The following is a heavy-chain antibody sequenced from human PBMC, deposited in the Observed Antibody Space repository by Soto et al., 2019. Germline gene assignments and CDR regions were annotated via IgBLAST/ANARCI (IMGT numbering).Heavy chain of an antibody. CDR1: GGSISSYY. V-gene: IGHV4-59*08. D-gene: IGHD6-19*01. CDR2: IYYSGST. Sequence: SETLSLTCTVSGGSISSYYWSWIRQPPGKGLEWIGYIYYSGSTNYNPSLKSRVTISVDTSKNQFSLKLSSVTAADTAVYYCATGIAVPDHYFDYWGQGTLVTVSS. CDR3: ATGIAVPDHYFDY. J-gene: IGHJ4*02.